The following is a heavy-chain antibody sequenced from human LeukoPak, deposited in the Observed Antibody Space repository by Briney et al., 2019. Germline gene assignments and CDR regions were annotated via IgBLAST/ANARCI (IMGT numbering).Heavy chain of an antibody. D-gene: IGHD3-16*01. Sequence: NASETLSLTCTVSGGSISTYYWSWIRQPPGKGLEWIGYIYYTGSTSYNPSLKSRVTMSLDASKNQFSLELNSVTPADTAVYYCARGVGLTQGGAFDFWGQGTLVTVSS. V-gene: IGHV4-59*01. CDR3: ARGVGLTQGGAFDF. J-gene: IGHJ4*02. CDR1: GGSISTYY. CDR2: IYYTGST.